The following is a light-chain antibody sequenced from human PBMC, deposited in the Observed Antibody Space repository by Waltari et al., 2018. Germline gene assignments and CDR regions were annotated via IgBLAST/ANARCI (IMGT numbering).Light chain of an antibody. CDR2: GAS. V-gene: IGKV3-20*01. J-gene: IGKJ1*01. CDR3: QHYVRLPAT. Sequence: EIVLTQSPGSLSSSPGERVTLSCRASQSVSRALAWYQQKPGQPPSLLIFGASNRATGIPDRFSGSGSGTDFSLTISRLEPEDFAVYYCQHYVRLPATFGQGTKVEIK. CDR1: QSVSRA.